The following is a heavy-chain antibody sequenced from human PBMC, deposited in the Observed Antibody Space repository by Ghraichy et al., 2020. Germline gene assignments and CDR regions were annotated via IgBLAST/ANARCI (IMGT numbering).Heavy chain of an antibody. J-gene: IGHJ6*02. CDR3: ASITIFGVVPTSNGMDA. D-gene: IGHD3-3*01. Sequence: GGSLRLSCAASGFAFSTYCMHWVRQAPGKGLEWVAVIWYDGNKKYYAESVKGRFTISRDNFKNTLYLQMNSLRAEDTAVYYCASITIFGVVPTSNGMDAWGQGTTVTVSS. CDR2: IWYDGNKK. CDR1: GFAFSTYC. V-gene: IGHV3-33*03.